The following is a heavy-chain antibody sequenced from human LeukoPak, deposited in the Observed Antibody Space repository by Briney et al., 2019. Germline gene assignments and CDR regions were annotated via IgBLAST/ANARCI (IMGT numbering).Heavy chain of an antibody. CDR2: ISDDGRSE. CDR3: ATEGDSSGHAGVFDY. CDR1: GFTFSRSV. V-gene: IGHV3-30*04. Sequence: GRSLRLSCAAPGFTFSRSVMHWVRQAPGKGLEWMAGISDDGRSEHVADSVKGRFTISRDNSKSTVFLQMNSLRSEDTAVYYCATEGDSSGHAGVFDYWGLGTLVTVSS. D-gene: IGHD6-19*01. J-gene: IGHJ4*02.